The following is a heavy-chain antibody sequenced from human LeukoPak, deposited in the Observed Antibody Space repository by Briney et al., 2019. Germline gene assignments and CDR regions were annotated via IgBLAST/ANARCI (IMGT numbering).Heavy chain of an antibody. CDR2: ISSSSSYI. D-gene: IGHD2-15*01. Sequence: GGSLRLSRAASGFTFSSYSMNWVRQAPGKGLEWVSSISSSSSYIYYADSVKGRFTISRDNAKNSLYLQMNSLRAEDTAVYYCARVGYCSGGSCYYYYGMDVWGQGTTVTVSS. V-gene: IGHV3-21*01. CDR3: ARVGYCSGGSCYYYYGMDV. CDR1: GFTFSSYS. J-gene: IGHJ6*02.